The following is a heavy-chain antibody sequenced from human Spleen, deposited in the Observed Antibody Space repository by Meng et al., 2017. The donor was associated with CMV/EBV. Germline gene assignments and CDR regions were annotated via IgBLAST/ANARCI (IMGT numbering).Heavy chain of an antibody. CDR1: GFTFSAYG. CDR3: ARAFPRSTAFGVVFDR. D-gene: IGHD3-3*01. Sequence: GESLKISCAASGFTFSAYGMHWVRQVPGKGLEWVAFTQPHGNEKYYVDFMQGRINISRDNSKRTLYLQLNSLRPEDTAIYYCARAFPRSTAFGVVFDRWGQGTLVTVSS. CDR2: TQPHGNEK. V-gene: IGHV3-30*02. J-gene: IGHJ4*02.